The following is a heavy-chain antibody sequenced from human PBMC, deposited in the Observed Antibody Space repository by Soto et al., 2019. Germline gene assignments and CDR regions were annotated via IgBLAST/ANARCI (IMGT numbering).Heavy chain of an antibody. J-gene: IGHJ4*02. V-gene: IGHV4-30-4*01. CDR2: IYYSGTT. Sequence: SETMRHTYTVSCVSISNVDDCWSLVRQSPGKGLEWIGCIYYSGTTYYNPSLETRLTMSVDTSKNQFSLRLSSVTAADTAMYFCARDFKRYSSSPRPLEYWGQGTLVIGSS. CDR3: ARDFKRYSSSPRPLEY. D-gene: IGHD6-6*01. CDR1: CVSISNVDDC.